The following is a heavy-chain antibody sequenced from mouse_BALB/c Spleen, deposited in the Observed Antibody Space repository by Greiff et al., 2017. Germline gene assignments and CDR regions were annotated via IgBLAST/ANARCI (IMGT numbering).Heavy chain of an antibody. CDR1: GYSITSGYY. J-gene: IGHJ3*01. CDR3: ARGRAWFAY. V-gene: IGHV3-6*02. CDR2: ISYDGSN. Sequence: EVQVVESGPGLVKPSQSLSLTCSVTGYSITSGYYWNWIRQFPGNKLEWMGYISYDGSNNYNPSLKNRISITRDTSKNQFFLKLNSVTTEDTATYYCARGRAWFAYWGQGTLVTVSA.